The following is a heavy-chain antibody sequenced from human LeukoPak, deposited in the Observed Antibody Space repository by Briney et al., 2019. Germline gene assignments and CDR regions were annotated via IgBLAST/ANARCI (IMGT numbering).Heavy chain of an antibody. CDR2: INPSGGST. V-gene: IGHV1-46*01. CDR1: GYTFTSYY. D-gene: IGHD3-22*01. Sequence: EASVKVSCKASGYTFTSYYMHWVRQAPGQGLEWMGIINPSGGSTSYAQKFQGRVTMTRDTSTSTVYMELSSLRSEDTAVYYRARDYDPYYYDSSGSSYFDYWGQGTLVTVSS. CDR3: ARDYDPYYYDSSGSSYFDY. J-gene: IGHJ4*02.